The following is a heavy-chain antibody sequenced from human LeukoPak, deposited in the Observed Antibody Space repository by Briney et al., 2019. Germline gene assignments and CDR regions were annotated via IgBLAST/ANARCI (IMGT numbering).Heavy chain of an antibody. J-gene: IGHJ5*02. CDR2: IIPIFGTA. D-gene: IGHD3-16*02. Sequence: SVKVSCKASGGTFSSYAISWVRQAPGQGLEWMGRIIPIFGTANYAQKFQGRVTITTDESTSTAYMELSSVTAADTAVYYCARDFGFRGYDYVWGSYRYDNWFDPWGQGTLVTVSS. V-gene: IGHV1-69*05. CDR3: ARDFGFRGYDYVWGSYRYDNWFDP. CDR1: GGTFSSYA.